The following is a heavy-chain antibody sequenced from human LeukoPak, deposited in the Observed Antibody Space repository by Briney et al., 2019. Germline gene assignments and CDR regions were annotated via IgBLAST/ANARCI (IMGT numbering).Heavy chain of an antibody. CDR3: ARGLDGTTDY. CDR2: IYYSGST. D-gene: IGHD1-7*01. J-gene: IGHJ4*02. V-gene: IGHV4-59*01. CDR1: GGSISSYY. Sequence: SETLSLTCTASGGSISSYYWSWIRQPPGKGLEWIGYIYYSGSTNYNPSLKSRVTISVDTSKNQFSLKLSSVTAADTAVYYCARGLDGTTDYWGQGTLVTVSS.